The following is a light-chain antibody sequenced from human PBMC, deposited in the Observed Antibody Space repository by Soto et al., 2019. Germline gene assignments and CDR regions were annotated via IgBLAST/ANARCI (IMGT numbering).Light chain of an antibody. CDR2: EAS. J-gene: IGKJ4*01. V-gene: IGKV3-11*01. Sequence: EIVLTQSQATLSLSPGERATLSCSASQTVSSSLAWYQQKPGQAPRLLIYEASNRATGIPARFSGSGSGADFTLTISSLEPEDFALYYCQQHINWPLTFGGGTKVEIK. CDR3: QQHINWPLT. CDR1: QTVSSS.